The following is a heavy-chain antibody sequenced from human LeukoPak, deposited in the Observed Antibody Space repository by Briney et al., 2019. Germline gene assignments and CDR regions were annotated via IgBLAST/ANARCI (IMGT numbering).Heavy chain of an antibody. Sequence: GGSLRLSCAASGFTFSSNWMSWVRQAPGKGLEWVSSISSSSSYICYADSVKGRFTISRDNAKNSLYLQMNSLRAEDTAVYYCARGVERHDAFDIWGQGTMVTVSS. V-gene: IGHV3-21*01. D-gene: IGHD1-1*01. J-gene: IGHJ3*02. CDR2: ISSSSSYI. CDR3: ARGVERHDAFDI. CDR1: GFTFSSNW.